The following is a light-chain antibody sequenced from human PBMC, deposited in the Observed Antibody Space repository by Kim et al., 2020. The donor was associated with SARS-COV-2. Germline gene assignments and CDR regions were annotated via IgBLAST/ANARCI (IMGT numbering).Light chain of an antibody. J-gene: IGKJ1*01. CDR2: DAS. CDR1: KSVSCD. V-gene: IGKV3-15*01. Sequence: CPGEKATLSCRASKSVSCDLAWYQQRPGQAPRLLSFDASTRATGIPAGFSGSGSGTDFNLAISSLQSEDFALYFCQQYNKWPRTFGQGTKVDIK. CDR3: QQYNKWPRT.